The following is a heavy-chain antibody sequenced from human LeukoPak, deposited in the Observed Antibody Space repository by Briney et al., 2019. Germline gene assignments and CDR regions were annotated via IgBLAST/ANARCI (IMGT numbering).Heavy chain of an antibody. V-gene: IGHV5-51*04. CDR2: IYPGDSDT. CDR1: GYSFTSYW. J-gene: IGHJ4*02. CDR3: ARFYAGDSSGYYYLDY. Sequence: GESLKISCKGSGYSFTSYWIGWVRQMPGKGLEWMGIIYPGDSDTRYSPSFQGQVTISADKPISTAYLQWSSLKASDTAMYYCARFYAGDSSGYYYLDYWGQGTLVTVSS. D-gene: IGHD3-22*01.